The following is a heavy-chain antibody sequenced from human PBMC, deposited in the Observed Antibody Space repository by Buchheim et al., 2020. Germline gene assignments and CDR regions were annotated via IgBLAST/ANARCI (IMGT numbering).Heavy chain of an antibody. Sequence: EVQLLESGGGLVQPGGSLRLSCAASGFTFSSYAMSWVRQAPGKGLEWGSAMSGSGGSTYYADSVKGRFTISRDNSKNTVYLQMNSLRAEDTAVYYCAERSDYDFWSGYYTDNWFDPWGQGTL. D-gene: IGHD3-3*01. CDR2: MSGSGGST. J-gene: IGHJ5*02. V-gene: IGHV3-23*01. CDR1: GFTFSSYA. CDR3: AERSDYDFWSGYYTDNWFDP.